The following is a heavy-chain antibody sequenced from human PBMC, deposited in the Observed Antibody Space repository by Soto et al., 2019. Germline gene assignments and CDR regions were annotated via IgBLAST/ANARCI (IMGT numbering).Heavy chain of an antibody. CDR3: ARVTYYDFWSGYSPGYYYYGMDV. CDR2: MNPNSGNT. CDR1: GYTFTSYD. D-gene: IGHD3-3*01. Sequence: ASVKVSCKASGYTFTSYDINWVRQATGQGLEWMGWMNPNSGNTGYAQKFQGRVTMTRNTPISTAYMELSSLRSEDTAVYYCARVTYYDFWSGYSPGYYYYGMDVWGQGTTVTVSS. V-gene: IGHV1-8*01. J-gene: IGHJ6*02.